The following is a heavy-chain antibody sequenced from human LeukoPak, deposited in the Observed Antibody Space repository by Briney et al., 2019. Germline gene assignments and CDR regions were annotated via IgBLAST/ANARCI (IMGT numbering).Heavy chain of an antibody. V-gene: IGHV4-34*01. CDR2: INHSGST. Sequence: KPSETLSLTCAVYGGSFSGYYWSWIRQPPGKGLEWIGEINHSGSTYYNPSLKSRVTISVDRSKNQFSLKLSSVTAADTAVYYCARANYYDSSGYYALFDYWGQGTLVTVSS. J-gene: IGHJ4*02. CDR1: GGSFSGYY. D-gene: IGHD3-22*01. CDR3: ARANYYDSSGYYALFDY.